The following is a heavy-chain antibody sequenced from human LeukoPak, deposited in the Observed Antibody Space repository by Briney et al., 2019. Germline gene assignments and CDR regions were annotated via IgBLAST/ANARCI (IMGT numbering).Heavy chain of an antibody. CDR1: GGTFSSYA. Sequence: SVKVSCKASGGTFSSYAISWARQAPGQGLEWMGGIIPIFGTANYAQKFQGRVTITADESTSTAYMELSSLRSEDTAVYYCASIWTPRAPDYWGQGTLVTVSS. D-gene: IGHD3/OR15-3a*01. CDR2: IIPIFGTA. V-gene: IGHV1-69*13. CDR3: ASIWTPRAPDY. J-gene: IGHJ4*02.